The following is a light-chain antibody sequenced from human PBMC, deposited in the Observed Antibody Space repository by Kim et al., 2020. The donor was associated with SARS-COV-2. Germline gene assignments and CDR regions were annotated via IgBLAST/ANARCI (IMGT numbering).Light chain of an antibody. V-gene: IGKV1-13*02. CDR2: DAS. CDR1: QGISSA. Sequence: AIQLTQSPSSLSASVGDRVTITCRASQGISSALAWYQQKPGKAPKLLIYDASSLESGVPSRFSGSGSGTDFTLTISSLQPEDFATCYCQQFNSYPFTFGQGTRLEIK. CDR3: QQFNSYPFT. J-gene: IGKJ5*01.